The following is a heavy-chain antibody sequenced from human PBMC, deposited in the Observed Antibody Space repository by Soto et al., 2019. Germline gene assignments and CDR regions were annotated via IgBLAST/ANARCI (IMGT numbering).Heavy chain of an antibody. J-gene: IGHJ4*02. D-gene: IGHD4-17*01. V-gene: IGHV1-69*06. CDR3: ARASGTTPTVTTLDY. Sequence: SGKGSCNAAGGPFISYAIIWVRQAPGQGLEWMGGIIPIFGTANYAQKFQGRVTITADKSTSTAYMELSSLRSEDTAVYYCARASGTTPTVTTLDYCGQRTLVTVPS. CDR1: GGPFISYA. CDR2: IIPIFGTA.